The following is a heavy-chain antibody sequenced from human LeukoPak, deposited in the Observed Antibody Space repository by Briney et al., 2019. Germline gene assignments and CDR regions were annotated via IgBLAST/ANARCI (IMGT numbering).Heavy chain of an antibody. CDR1: GYTFTSYY. J-gene: IGHJ3*02. D-gene: IGHD6-19*01. V-gene: IGHV1-18*04. CDR2: ISAYNGNT. CDR3: ARFGLGKHIEVAGIPFDI. Sequence: ASVKVSCKTSGYTFTSYYMHWVRQAPGQGLEWMGWISAYNGNTNYAQKLQGRVTMTTDTSMSTAYMELRSLRSDDTAVYYCARFGLGKHIEVAGIPFDIWGQGTMVTVSS.